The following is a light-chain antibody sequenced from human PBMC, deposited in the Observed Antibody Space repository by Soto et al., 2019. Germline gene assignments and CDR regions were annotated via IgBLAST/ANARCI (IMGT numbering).Light chain of an antibody. CDR1: QSVSSY. CDR2: DAS. CDR3: QQRSHWPPA. J-gene: IGKJ2*01. Sequence: EIVLTQSPATLSLSPGERATLSCRASQSVSSYLAWYQQKPGQAPRLLIYDASNRATGIPARFSGSGSGTDFTLTISSLEPADFAVYYCQQRSHWPPAFGQGTKVEIK. V-gene: IGKV3-11*01.